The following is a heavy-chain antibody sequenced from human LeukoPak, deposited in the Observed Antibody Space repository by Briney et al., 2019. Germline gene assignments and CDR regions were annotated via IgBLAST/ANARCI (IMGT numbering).Heavy chain of an antibody. CDR2: ITSSSRYT. CDR1: VFTFSTYN. J-gene: IGHJ4*02. V-gene: IGHV3-21*01. Sequence: GGSLRLSCAASVFTFSTYNMNWVRQAPGKGLEWVSSITSSSRYTFYADSVKGRFTISRDNSKNTLYLQMGSLRAEDMAVYYCARWEDSSGYYWGQGTLVTVSS. CDR3: ARWEDSSGYY. D-gene: IGHD3-22*01.